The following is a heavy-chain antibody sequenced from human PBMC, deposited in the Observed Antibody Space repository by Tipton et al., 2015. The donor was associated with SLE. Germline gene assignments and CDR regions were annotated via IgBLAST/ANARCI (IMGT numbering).Heavy chain of an antibody. D-gene: IGHD2-2*01. V-gene: IGHV4-30-2*01. J-gene: IGHJ3*01. CDR3: ARMGLCTTTTCNEGAFDV. CDR2: IFHTGSA. Sequence: TLSLTCVVSGASISTEGYSWSWIRQPPGKGLEWIGYIFHTGSAYYNPSLRSRLTISLDRSNNQFSLKVNSMTAADTAIYYCARMGLCTTTTCNEGAFDVWGQGSMVTVSS. CDR1: GASISTEGYS.